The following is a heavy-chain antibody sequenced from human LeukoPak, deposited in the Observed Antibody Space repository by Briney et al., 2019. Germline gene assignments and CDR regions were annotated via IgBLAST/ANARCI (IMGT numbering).Heavy chain of an antibody. D-gene: IGHD1-26*01. CDR1: GFTFSSYG. CDR2: IRYDGSNK. J-gene: IGHJ6*03. CDR3: AKDPWELLDYYYMDV. V-gene: IGHV3-30*02. Sequence: GGSLRLSCAASGFTFSSYGMHWVRQAPGKGLEWVAFIRYDGSNKYYADSVKGRFTISRDNSKNTLYLQMNSLRAEDTAVYYCAKDPWELLDYYYMDVWGKGTTVTISS.